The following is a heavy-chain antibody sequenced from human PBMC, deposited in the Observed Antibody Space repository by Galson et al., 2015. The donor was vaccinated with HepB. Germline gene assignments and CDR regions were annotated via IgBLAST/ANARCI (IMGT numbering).Heavy chain of an antibody. CDR3: ANFPGLGY. V-gene: IGHV3-53*01. Sequence: SLRLSRAASGLAVSRTYMTWVRQAPGKGLEWLSVIHTGGNTSNADSLRGRFTISRDNSKNMLYLQMNSLRSEDTAVYYCANFPGLGYWGQGTLVTVSS. J-gene: IGHJ4*02. D-gene: IGHD3-16*01. CDR1: GLAVSRTY. CDR2: IHTGGNT.